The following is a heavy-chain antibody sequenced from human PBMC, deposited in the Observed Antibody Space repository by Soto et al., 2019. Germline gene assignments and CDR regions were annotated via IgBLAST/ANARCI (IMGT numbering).Heavy chain of an antibody. CDR3: AIRRGYSGYDSAFDI. V-gene: IGHV3-53*01. J-gene: IGHJ3*02. CDR1: GFTVSSYH. D-gene: IGHD5-12*01. Sequence: PGGSLRLSCAASGFTVSSYHMTWVRQAPGKGPEWVSLIYSGGSTYYADSVKGRFTISRDNSKNTLYLQMNSLRGEDTAVYYCAIRRGYSGYDSAFDIWGQGTMVTVSS. CDR2: IYSGGST.